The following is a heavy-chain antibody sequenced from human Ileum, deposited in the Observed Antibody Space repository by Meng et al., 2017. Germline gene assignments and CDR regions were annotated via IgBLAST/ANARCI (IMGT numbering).Heavy chain of an antibody. Sequence: QVALGQAGIQVKKPGAEQKVSCKPSGYTFTTFGIRWVRQAPGQGLEWMGWIDPGNGNRNFAQKFQDRITLITDTTTTTAYMELRSLRSDDTAIFYCARDRQWVFDYWGQGTLVTVSS. CDR2: IDPGNGNR. V-gene: IGHV1-18*01. J-gene: IGHJ4*02. D-gene: IGHD6-19*01. CDR3: ARDRQWVFDY. CDR1: GYTFTTFG.